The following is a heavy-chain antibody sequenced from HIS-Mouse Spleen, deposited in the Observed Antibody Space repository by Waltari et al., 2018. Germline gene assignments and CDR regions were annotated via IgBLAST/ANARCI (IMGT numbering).Heavy chain of an antibody. V-gene: IGHV1-69*04. CDR2: IIPILGIA. CDR1: GGTFSSYA. D-gene: IGHD3-16*01. CDR3: ARGGRGFQH. Sequence: QVQLVQSGAEVKKPGSSVKVSCKASGGTFSSYAISWVRQAPGQGVEWVGRIIPILGIANYAQKVQGRVTITADKSTSTAYMELSSLRSEDTAVYYCARGGRGFQHWGQGTLVTVSS. J-gene: IGHJ1*01.